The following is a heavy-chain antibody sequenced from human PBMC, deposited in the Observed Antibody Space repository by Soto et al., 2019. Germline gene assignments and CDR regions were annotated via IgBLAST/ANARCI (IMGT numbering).Heavy chain of an antibody. CDR2: ISSSSSYI. CDR3: ARDRGLGMDV. J-gene: IGHJ6*02. D-gene: IGHD1-26*01. Sequence: EVQLVESGGGLVKPGGSLRLSCAASGFTFSSYSMNWVRQAPGKGLEWVSSISSSSSYIYYADPVKGRFTISRDNAKNSLYLQMNSLRAEDTAVYYCARDRGLGMDVWGQGTTVTVSS. CDR1: GFTFSSYS. V-gene: IGHV3-21*01.